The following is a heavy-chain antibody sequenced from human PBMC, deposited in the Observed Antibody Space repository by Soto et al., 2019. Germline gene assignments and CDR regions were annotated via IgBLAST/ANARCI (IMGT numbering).Heavy chain of an antibody. Sequence: VAVIWYDGSNKYYADSVKGRFTISRDNSKNTLYLQMNSLRAEDTAVYYCARDQSTTDFDPWGQGTLVTVSS. CDR2: IWYDGSNK. D-gene: IGHD4-17*01. CDR3: ARDQSTTDFDP. J-gene: IGHJ5*02. V-gene: IGHV3-33*01.